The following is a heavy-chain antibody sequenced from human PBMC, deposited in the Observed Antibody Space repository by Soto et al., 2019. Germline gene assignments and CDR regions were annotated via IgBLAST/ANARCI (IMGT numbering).Heavy chain of an antibody. CDR1: GFTFSSYA. J-gene: IGHJ4*02. D-gene: IGHD3-10*01. Sequence: GGSLRLSCAASGFTFSSYAMSWVRQAPGKGLEWVSAISGSGGSTYYADSVKGRFTISRDNSKNTLYLQMNSLRAEDTAVYYCAKVFVRGVRGVIRGYFDYWGQGTLVTVSS. V-gene: IGHV3-23*01. CDR3: AKVFVRGVRGVIRGYFDY. CDR2: ISGSGGST.